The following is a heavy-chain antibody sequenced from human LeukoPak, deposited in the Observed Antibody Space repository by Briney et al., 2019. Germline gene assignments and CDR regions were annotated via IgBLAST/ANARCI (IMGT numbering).Heavy chain of an antibody. CDR1: GGSMSRYY. CDR2: IFYSGST. CDR3: ARDRAELELHLFDP. V-gene: IGHV4-59*01. D-gene: IGHD1-7*01. J-gene: IGHJ5*02. Sequence: PSETLSLTCTVSGGSMSRYYWSWIRQPPGKGLEWIGFIFYSGSTNYNPSLRSRVTISVDTSKNQLSLKLASLTAADTAVYYCARDRAELELHLFDPWGQGTLVTVSS.